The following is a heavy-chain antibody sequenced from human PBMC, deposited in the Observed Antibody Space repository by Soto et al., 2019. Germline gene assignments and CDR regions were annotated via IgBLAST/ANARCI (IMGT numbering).Heavy chain of an antibody. CDR1: GYTFTNFG. J-gene: IGHJ4*02. D-gene: IGHD3-16*01. CDR3: AGGGHPIDY. V-gene: IGHV1-18*01. Sequence: QVQLVQSGAEVKKPGASVKVSCKASGYTFTNFGISWVRQAPGQGLEWMGWISAYNGNTNYAQNFQGRVTMTTDTPTSTAYVELRSLRADDTAVYYCAGGGHPIDYWGQGTLVTVSS. CDR2: ISAYNGNT.